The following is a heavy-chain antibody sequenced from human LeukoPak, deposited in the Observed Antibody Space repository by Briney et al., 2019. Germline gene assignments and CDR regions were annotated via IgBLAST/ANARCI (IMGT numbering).Heavy chain of an antibody. CDR1: GFTYTDYW. J-gene: IGHJ5*02. V-gene: IGHV3-74*01. D-gene: IGHD5-18*01. CDR3: AKDLSWNTADR. Sequence: AGGPLRLSCVGSGFTYTDYWMHWFRQAPGKGPVRVSRINPDGTIIDYADSVKGRFSISRDNAKNLLYLQMNGLRADDTAVYYCAKDLSWNTADRWGQGILVTVSS. CDR2: INPDGTII.